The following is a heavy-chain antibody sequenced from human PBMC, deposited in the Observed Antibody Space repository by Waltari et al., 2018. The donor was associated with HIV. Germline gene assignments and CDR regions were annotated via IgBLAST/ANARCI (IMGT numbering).Heavy chain of an antibody. D-gene: IGHD3-22*01. CDR1: VFTFKISA. CDR2: LSYGGSSK. Sequence: QLQLVESGGGVVRHGRSLRLTCAASVFTFKISATHWSRQAPGKGLEWLAFLSYGGSSKYYADAVKGRFTISRDNSKNTLYLQMNSLRAEDTAVYYCTSGVLVPVDSFYEHYGMDVWGQGTTVTVSS. J-gene: IGHJ6*02. V-gene: IGHV3-30-3*01. CDR3: TSGVLVPVDSFYEHYGMDV.